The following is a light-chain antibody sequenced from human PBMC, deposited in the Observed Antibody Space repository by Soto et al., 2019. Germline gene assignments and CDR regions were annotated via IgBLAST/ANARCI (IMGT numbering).Light chain of an antibody. CDR3: QQRSNWPPIT. CDR1: QSVSTY. V-gene: IGKV3-11*01. CDR2: DAS. J-gene: IGKJ5*01. Sequence: EIVLTQSPATLSLSPGERATLSCRASQSVSTYLAWYQQKPGQAPRLLIYDASNRATGIPVRFSGSGSGTDFTLTISSLEPEDFAVDYCQQRSNWPPITFGQGTRLEIK.